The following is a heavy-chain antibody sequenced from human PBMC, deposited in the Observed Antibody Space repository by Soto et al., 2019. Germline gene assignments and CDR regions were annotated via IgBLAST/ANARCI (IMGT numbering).Heavy chain of an antibody. V-gene: IGHV4-31*03. CDR1: GGSISSGGYY. CDR2: IYYSGST. J-gene: IGHJ5*02. D-gene: IGHD3-10*01. CDR3: AREGRITMVRGVKMVWFDP. Sequence: SETLSLTCTVSGGSISSGGYYWSWIRQHPGKGLEWIGYIYYSGSTYYNPSLKSRVTISVDTSKNQFSLKLSSVTAADTAVYYFAREGRITMVRGVKMVWFDPWGQETLVTVSS.